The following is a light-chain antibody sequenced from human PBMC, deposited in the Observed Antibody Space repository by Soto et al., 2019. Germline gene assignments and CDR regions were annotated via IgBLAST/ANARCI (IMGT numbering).Light chain of an antibody. CDR2: EVS. CDR3: RSDAGSSNII. V-gene: IGLV2-8*01. J-gene: IGLJ1*01. Sequence: QSVLTQPPSASGSPGQSVTISCTGTSSDVGGSTYVSWYQQHPGKAPQLMIYEVSRRPAEVADRFSGSKSGNTASVTVWVRQSDDEADYCGRSDAGSSNIIFGRGTKVTVL. CDR1: SSDVGGSTY.